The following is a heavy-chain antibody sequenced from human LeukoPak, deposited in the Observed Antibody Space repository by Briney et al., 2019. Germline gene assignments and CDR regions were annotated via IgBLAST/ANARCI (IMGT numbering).Heavy chain of an antibody. CDR1: GFTFSSYG. V-gene: IGHV3-30*02. Sequence: PGGSLRLSCAASGFTFSSYGMHWVRQAPGKGLEWVAFIRYDGSNKYYADSVKGRFTISRGNSKNTLYLQMNSLRAEDTAVYYCAKGSHGSGSYYNPYYFDYWGQGTLVTVSS. CDR2: IRYDGSNK. D-gene: IGHD3-10*01. J-gene: IGHJ4*02. CDR3: AKGSHGSGSYYNPYYFDY.